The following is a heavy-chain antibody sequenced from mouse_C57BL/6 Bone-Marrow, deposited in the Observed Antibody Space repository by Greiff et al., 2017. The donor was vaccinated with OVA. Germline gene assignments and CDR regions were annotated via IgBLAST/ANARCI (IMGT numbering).Heavy chain of an antibody. CDR2: IYPGDGDT. CDR3: ARSPANWDGY. V-gene: IGHV1-82*01. CDR1: GYAFSSSW. D-gene: IGHD4-1*01. J-gene: IGHJ2*01. Sequence: QVQLQQSGPELVKPGASVKISCKASGYAFSSSWMNWVKQRPGKGLEWIGRIYPGDGDTNYNGKFKGKATLTADKSSSTAYMQLSSLTSEDSAVYFCARSPANWDGYWGQGTTLTVSS.